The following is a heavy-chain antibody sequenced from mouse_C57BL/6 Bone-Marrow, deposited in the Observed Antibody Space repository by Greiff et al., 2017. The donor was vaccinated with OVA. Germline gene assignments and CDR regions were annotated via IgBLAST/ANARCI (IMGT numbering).Heavy chain of an antibody. CDR3: ARAYYGSSSAWFDY. D-gene: IGHD1-1*01. V-gene: IGHV5-17*01. CDR2: ISSGSSTI. J-gene: IGHJ3*01. CDR1: GFTFSDYG. Sequence: EVNLVESGGGLVKPGGSLKLSCAASGFTFSDYGMHWVRQAPEKGLEWVAYISSGSSTIYYADTVKGRFTISRDNAKNTLFLQMTSLRSEDTAMYYCARAYYGSSSAWFDYWGQGTLVTVSA.